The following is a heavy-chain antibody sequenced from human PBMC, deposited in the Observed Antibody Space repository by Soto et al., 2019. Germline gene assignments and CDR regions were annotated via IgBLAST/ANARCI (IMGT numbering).Heavy chain of an antibody. V-gene: IGHV2-5*02. CDR1: GFSLTTRGVG. CDR2: IYWDDDK. D-gene: IGHD3-16*01. J-gene: IGHJ5*02. Sequence: QITLKESGPTLVKPTQTLTQTRTFSGFSLTTRGVGVGWILQPPGKALECLALIYWDDDKRYSPSLQSRLSITKDTSKNRVVLTMTHVDPVDTDTHYCAHIPNYYQYDWFDPWGQGTLVSVSS. CDR3: AHIPNYYQYDWFDP.